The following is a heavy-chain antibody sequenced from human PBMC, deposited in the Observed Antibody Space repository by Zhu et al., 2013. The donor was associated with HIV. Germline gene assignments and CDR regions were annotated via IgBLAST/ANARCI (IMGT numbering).Heavy chain of an antibody. CDR3: ARGVAGTFDY. CDR1: GFTFSSYD. CDR2: IGTAGDT. J-gene: IGHJ4*02. D-gene: IGHD6-19*01. Sequence: EVQLVESGGGLVQPGGSLRLSCAASGFTFSSYDMHWVRQATGKGLEWVSAIGTAGDTYYPGSVKGRFTISRENAKNSLYLQMNSLRAGDTAVYYCARGVAGTFDYWGQGTLGHRLL. V-gene: IGHV3-13*01.